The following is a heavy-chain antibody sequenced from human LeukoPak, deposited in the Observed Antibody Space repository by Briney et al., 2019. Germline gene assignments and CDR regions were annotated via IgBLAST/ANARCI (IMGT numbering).Heavy chain of an antibody. D-gene: IGHD3-3*01. Sequence: GASVKVSCKASGYTFTSYAMHWVRQAPGQRLEWMGWINAGNGNTKYSQKFQGRVTMTRDTSISTAYMELSRLRSDDTAVYYCARANGSPRYYDFWSGPSDAFDIWGQGTMVTVSS. V-gene: IGHV1-3*01. CDR3: ARANGSPRYYDFWSGPSDAFDI. J-gene: IGHJ3*02. CDR2: INAGNGNT. CDR1: GYTFTSYA.